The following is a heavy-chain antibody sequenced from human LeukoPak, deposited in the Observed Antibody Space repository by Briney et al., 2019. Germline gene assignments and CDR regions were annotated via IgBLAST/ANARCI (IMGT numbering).Heavy chain of an antibody. CDR1: GGSISSSSYY. CDR3: ARVLRWDHAFDI. V-gene: IGHV4-39*07. J-gene: IGHJ3*02. CDR2: IYYSGST. Sequence: SETLSLTCTVSGGSISSSSYYWGWIRQPPGNGLEWIGSIYYSGSTYYNPSLKSRVTISVDTSKNQFSLKLSSVTAADTAVYYCARVLRWDHAFDIWGQGTMVTVSS. D-gene: IGHD1-26*01.